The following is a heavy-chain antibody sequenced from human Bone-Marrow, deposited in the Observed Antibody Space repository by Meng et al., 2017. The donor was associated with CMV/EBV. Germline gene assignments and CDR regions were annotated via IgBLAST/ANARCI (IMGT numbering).Heavy chain of an antibody. CDR3: ATRSASDY. V-gene: IGHV3-7*01. CDR2: INEDGSEK. J-gene: IGHJ4*02. Sequence: GESLKISCAGSGFKFNTYGMSWVRQAPGKGLEWVASINEDGSEKYYVDSVKYRFTISRDNANNSLYLQMNSLRADDTSVYHCATRSASDYWGQGMLVTVSS. CDR1: GFKFNTYG. D-gene: IGHD2-2*01.